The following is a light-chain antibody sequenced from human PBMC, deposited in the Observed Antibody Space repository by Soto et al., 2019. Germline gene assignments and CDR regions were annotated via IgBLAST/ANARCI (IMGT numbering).Light chain of an antibody. V-gene: IGKV1-39*01. Sequence: IQLTQSPSALSASVGYRVTITCRASQSINNYLNWYQQKQGKAPNXLIHAASSLQSGVPPRFSGSVSGTDGTLTISNVKNEDCAIYYCQQSYRSPITFGQGTRLEIK. J-gene: IGKJ5*01. CDR2: AAS. CDR3: QQSYRSPIT. CDR1: QSINNY.